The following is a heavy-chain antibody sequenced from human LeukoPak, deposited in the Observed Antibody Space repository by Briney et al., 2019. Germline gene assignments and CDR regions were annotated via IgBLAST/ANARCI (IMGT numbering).Heavy chain of an antibody. CDR3: ARGTYYYDSSGYYLGAFDI. CDR2: ISSSSSYI. D-gene: IGHD3-22*01. CDR1: GFTFSSYS. V-gene: IGHV3-21*01. Sequence: GGSLRLSCAASGFTFSSYSMNWVRQAPGKGLEWVSSISSSSSYIYYADSVKGRFTISRDNAKSSLYLQMNSLRAEDTAVYYCARGTYYYDSSGYYLGAFDIWGQGTMVTVSS. J-gene: IGHJ3*02.